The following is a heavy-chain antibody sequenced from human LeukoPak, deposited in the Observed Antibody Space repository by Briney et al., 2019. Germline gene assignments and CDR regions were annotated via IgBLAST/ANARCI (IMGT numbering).Heavy chain of an antibody. J-gene: IGHJ3*02. CDR2: ISSSSSYI. V-gene: IGHV3-21*01. CDR3: ARHGSYGAFDI. D-gene: IGHD1-26*01. Sequence: GGPLRLSCAASEFTFSSYSMSWVRQAPGKGLEWVSYISSSSSYIYYADSLKGRFTISRDNAKSSLYLQMNSLRAEDTAVYYCARHGSYGAFDIWGQGTMVTVSS. CDR1: EFTFSSYS.